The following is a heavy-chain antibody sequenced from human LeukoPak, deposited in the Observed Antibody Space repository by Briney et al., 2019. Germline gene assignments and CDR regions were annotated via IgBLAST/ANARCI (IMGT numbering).Heavy chain of an antibody. Sequence: PSETLSLTCTVSGGSISSYYWSWIRQPPGKGLEWIGYIYYSGSTNYNPSLKSRVTISVDTSKNQFSLKLSSVTAADTAVYYCAREEGYNPRGPPDHAFDIWGQGTMVTVSS. CDR3: AREEGYNPRGPPDHAFDI. V-gene: IGHV4-59*01. J-gene: IGHJ3*02. CDR2: IYYSGST. D-gene: IGHD1-14*01. CDR1: GGSISSYY.